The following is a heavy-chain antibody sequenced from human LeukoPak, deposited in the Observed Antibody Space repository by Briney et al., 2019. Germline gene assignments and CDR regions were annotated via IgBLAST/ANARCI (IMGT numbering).Heavy chain of an antibody. CDR2: IYYSAST. CDR1: GYSISSVYY. D-gene: IGHD3-9*01. CDR3: ARAYYDILTGYEAFDI. V-gene: IGHV4-59*08. J-gene: IGHJ3*02. Sequence: SSETLSLNCSGSGYSISSVYYWSWIRQLPREGLEWIRDIYYSASTNYNPSLKSQVTISVDTSKNQFSLKLSPVTAADTAVYYCARAYYDILTGYEAFDIWGQGTMVTVSS.